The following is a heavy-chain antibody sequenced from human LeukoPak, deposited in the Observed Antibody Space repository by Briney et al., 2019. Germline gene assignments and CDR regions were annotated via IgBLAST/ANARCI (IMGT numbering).Heavy chain of an antibody. V-gene: IGHV3-30*18. CDR1: GFTFSSYG. Sequence: GRSLRLSCAASGFTFSSYGMHWVRQAPGKRLEWVAVISYDGSNKYYADSVKGRFTISRDNSNNTLYLQMNSLRAEDTAVYYCAKDWGRRAVAGDAFDIWGQGTMVTVSS. D-gene: IGHD6-19*01. CDR2: ISYDGSNK. CDR3: AKDWGRRAVAGDAFDI. J-gene: IGHJ3*02.